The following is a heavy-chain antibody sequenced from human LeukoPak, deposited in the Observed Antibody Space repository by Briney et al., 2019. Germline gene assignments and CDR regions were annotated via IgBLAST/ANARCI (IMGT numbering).Heavy chain of an antibody. CDR3: AKFHYANYYDSSGYP. Sequence: GGSLRLSCAASGFTFSTYTMAWVRQAPGKGLEWVSAISGSGGSTYYADSVKGRFTISRDNSKNTLYLQMNSLRAEDTAVYYCAKFHYANYYDSSGYPWGQGTLVTVSS. CDR2: ISGSGGST. CDR1: GFTFSTYT. V-gene: IGHV3-23*01. J-gene: IGHJ4*02. D-gene: IGHD3-22*01.